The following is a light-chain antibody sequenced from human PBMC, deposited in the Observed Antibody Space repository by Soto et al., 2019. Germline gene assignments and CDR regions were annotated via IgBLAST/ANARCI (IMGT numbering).Light chain of an antibody. J-gene: IGKJ1*01. CDR3: QQSYSTPRT. Sequence: DIQMTQSPSSLSASVGDRVTITCRASQSISNFLNWYQQKPGKAPKLLICAASSFQSGVPSRFSGSGSGTDFTLTISSLQPEDFATYYCQQSYSTPRTFGQGTKVEIK. CDR1: QSISNF. CDR2: AAS. V-gene: IGKV1-39*01.